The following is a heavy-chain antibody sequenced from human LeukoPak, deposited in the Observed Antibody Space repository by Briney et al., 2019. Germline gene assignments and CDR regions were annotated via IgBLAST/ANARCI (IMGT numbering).Heavy chain of an antibody. V-gene: IGHV3-23*01. J-gene: IGHJ3*02. CDR3: TRDRIGTGTTGDAFDI. Sequence: PGGSLRLSCAASGFTFSSYAMSWVRQAPGKGLEWVSAISGSGGSTYYADSVKGRFTISRDNSKNTLYLQMNSLRAEDTAVYYCTRDRIGTGTTGDAFDIWGQGTMLIVSS. D-gene: IGHD1-1*01. CDR1: GFTFSSYA. CDR2: ISGSGGST.